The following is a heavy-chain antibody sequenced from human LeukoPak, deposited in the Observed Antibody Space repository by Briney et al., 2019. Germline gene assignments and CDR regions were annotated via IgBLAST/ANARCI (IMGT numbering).Heavy chain of an antibody. V-gene: IGHV5-10-1*01. CDR1: GFSFTSYW. CDR2: IAPGDSYT. J-gene: IGHJ5*02. D-gene: IGHD2-15*01. Sequence: GESLKISCKTYGFSFTSYWISWVRQMPGKGLEWMGRIAPGDSYTKYSPSFQGHVTISADKSITTAYLHGSSLKASDTAMYYCARHDGYCSGGSCRNWFDPWGQGTPVTVSS. CDR3: ARHDGYCSGGSCRNWFDP.